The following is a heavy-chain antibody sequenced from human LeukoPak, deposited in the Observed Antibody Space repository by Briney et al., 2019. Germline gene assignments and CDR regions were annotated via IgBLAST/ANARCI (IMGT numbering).Heavy chain of an antibody. Sequence: GSPRLSCAASGLTFSSYWMHWVRQAPGKGLVWVSRIDPDGSRTSYADSVKGRFTISRDNAKNTLYLQMNSLRAEDTAVYYCARETYYYDSSGYPSDYWGQGTLVTVSS. D-gene: IGHD3-22*01. V-gene: IGHV3-74*01. CDR1: GLTFSSYW. J-gene: IGHJ4*02. CDR2: IDPDGSRT. CDR3: ARETYYYDSSGYPSDY.